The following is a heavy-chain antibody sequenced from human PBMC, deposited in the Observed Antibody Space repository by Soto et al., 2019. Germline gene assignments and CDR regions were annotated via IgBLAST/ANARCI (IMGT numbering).Heavy chain of an antibody. CDR2: IYSSGST. Sequence: QVQLQESGPGLVKPSQTLTLTCTVSGGSISSDDYYWNWIRQSPGKGLEWIGYIYSSGSTYYNLSLKGRVTISVDTSRNQFSLNLRSVTAADTAGFYCARRGEGNSGYFDYWGQGALVTVSS. V-gene: IGHV4-30-4*01. D-gene: IGHD1-26*01. CDR3: ARRGEGNSGYFDY. CDR1: GGSISSDDYY. J-gene: IGHJ4*02.